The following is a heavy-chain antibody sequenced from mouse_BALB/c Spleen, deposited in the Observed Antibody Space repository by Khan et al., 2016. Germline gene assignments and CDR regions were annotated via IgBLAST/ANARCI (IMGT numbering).Heavy chain of an antibody. J-gene: IGHJ4*01. CDR3: ARHYGSSYGWAMDY. CDR2: ISYDGSN. CDR1: GYSITSGYY. D-gene: IGHD1-1*01. Sequence: EVQLQESGPGLVKPSQSLSLTCSVTGYSITSGYYWNWIRQFPGNKLEWMGYISYDGSNNYNPSLKNRISITRDTSKIQSFLKMNPVTTEDTATYYCARHYGSSYGWAMDYWGQGTSVTVSS. V-gene: IGHV3-6*02.